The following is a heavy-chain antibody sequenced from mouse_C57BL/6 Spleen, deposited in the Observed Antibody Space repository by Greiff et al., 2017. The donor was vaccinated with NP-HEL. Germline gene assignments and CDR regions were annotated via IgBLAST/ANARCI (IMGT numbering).Heavy chain of an antibody. CDR3: ARSDYSNYGGSSFDY. J-gene: IGHJ2*01. CDR2: IYPGDGDT. V-gene: IGHV1-80*01. CDR1: GYAFSSYW. Sequence: VQLQQSGAELVKPGASVKISCKASGYAFSSYWMNWVKQRPGKGLEWIGQIYPGDGDTNYNGKFKGKATLTADKSSSTAYMQLSSLTSEDSAVYFCARSDYSNYGGSSFDYWGQGTTLTVSS. D-gene: IGHD2-5*01.